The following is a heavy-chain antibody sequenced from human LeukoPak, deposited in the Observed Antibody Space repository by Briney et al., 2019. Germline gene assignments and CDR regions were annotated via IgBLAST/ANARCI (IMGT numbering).Heavy chain of an antibody. Sequence: GGSLRLSCAASGFTVSSNYMSWVRQAPGKGLEWVSVIYSGGSTYYADSVKGRFTISRDNSKNTRDLQMKSLRAEDTAGDYCALSRITMIVVVSNPAYYFDYWGQGTLVTVSS. CDR3: ALSRITMIVVVSNPAYYFDY. V-gene: IGHV3-66*01. CDR1: GFTVSSNY. CDR2: IYSGGST. J-gene: IGHJ4*02. D-gene: IGHD3-22*01.